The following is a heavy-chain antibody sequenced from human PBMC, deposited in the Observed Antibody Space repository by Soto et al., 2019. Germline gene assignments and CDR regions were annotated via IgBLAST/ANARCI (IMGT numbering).Heavy chain of an antibody. J-gene: IGHJ4*02. CDR3: ARVESASWLDY. CDR2: RYLGGNT. Sequence: TSETLSLTCTVSGGSLTGSSYWGWIRQPPGKGLEWIGSRYLGGNTYYNPSLKSRLTISADMSANQFSLKLSSVTAADTAVYYCARVESASWLDYWGRGTLVTVSS. D-gene: IGHD2-15*01. V-gene: IGHV4-39*07. CDR1: GGSLTGSSY.